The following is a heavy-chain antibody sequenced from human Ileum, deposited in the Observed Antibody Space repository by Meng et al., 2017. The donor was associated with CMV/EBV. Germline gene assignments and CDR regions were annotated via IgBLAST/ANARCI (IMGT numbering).Heavy chain of an antibody. Sequence: SCKASGGTFSSYTISWVRQAPGQGLEWMGRIIPILGIANYAQKFQGRVTITADKSTSTAYMELSSLRSEDTAVYYCAREIVGASGDYWGQGTLVTVSS. V-gene: IGHV1-69*04. J-gene: IGHJ4*02. D-gene: IGHD1-26*01. CDR3: AREIVGASGDY. CDR1: GGTFSSYT. CDR2: IIPILGIA.